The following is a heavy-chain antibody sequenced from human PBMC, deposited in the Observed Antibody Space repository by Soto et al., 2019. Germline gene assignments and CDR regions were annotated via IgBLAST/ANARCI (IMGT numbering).Heavy chain of an antibody. CDR1: GFSLSTSGVG. D-gene: IGHD6-13*01. CDR2: IYWNDDK. Sequence: SGPTLVKPTQTLTLTCTFSGFSLSTSGVGVGWIRQPPGKALEWLALIYWNDDKRYSPSLKSRLTITKDTSKNQVVLTMTNMDPVDTATYYCAHRERSIAAAGNGDYFDYWGQGTLVTVSS. J-gene: IGHJ4*02. V-gene: IGHV2-5*01. CDR3: AHRERSIAAAGNGDYFDY.